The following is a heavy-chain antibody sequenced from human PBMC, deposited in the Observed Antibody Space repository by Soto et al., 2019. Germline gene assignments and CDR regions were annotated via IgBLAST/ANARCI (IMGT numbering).Heavy chain of an antibody. CDR3: TRAATKAGY. D-gene: IGHD6-19*01. J-gene: IGHJ4*02. Sequence: EVQLVESGGGLIQPGGSLRLSCAASGFSVSNSYMTWVRQAPGKGLEWVSLIYSGGDTWYEDSVKGRFTVSRDNSKNTLYLQMSSLKVEDTAVYYCTRAATKAGYWGQGTLVTVSS. V-gene: IGHV3-53*01. CDR2: IYSGGDT. CDR1: GFSVSNSY.